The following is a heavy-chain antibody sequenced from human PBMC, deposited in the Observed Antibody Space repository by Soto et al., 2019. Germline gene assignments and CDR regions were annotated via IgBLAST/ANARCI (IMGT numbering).Heavy chain of an antibody. CDR3: ARELERRGLDAFDI. CDR1: GYTFTGYY. V-gene: IGHV1-2*02. J-gene: IGHJ3*02. Sequence: ASVKVSCKASGYTFTGYYMHWVRQAPGQGLEWMGWINPNSGGTNYAQKFRGRVTMTRDTSISTAYMELSRLRSDDTAVYYCARELERRGLDAFDIWGQGTMVTVSS. D-gene: IGHD1-1*01. CDR2: INPNSGGT.